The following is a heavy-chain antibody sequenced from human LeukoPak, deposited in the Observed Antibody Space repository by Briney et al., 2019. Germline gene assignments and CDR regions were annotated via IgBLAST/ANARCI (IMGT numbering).Heavy chain of an antibody. V-gene: IGHV1-69*13. J-gene: IGHJ4*02. CDR1: GGTFSSYA. CDR2: IIPIFGTA. D-gene: IGHD3-22*01. CDR3: ARIDYYDSSGNFDY. Sequence: SVKVSCKASGGTFSSYAISWVRQAPGQGLEWMGGIIPIFGTANYAQKFQGRVTITADESTSTAYMELSSLRSEDTAVYYCARIDYYDSSGNFDYWGQGTLVTVSS.